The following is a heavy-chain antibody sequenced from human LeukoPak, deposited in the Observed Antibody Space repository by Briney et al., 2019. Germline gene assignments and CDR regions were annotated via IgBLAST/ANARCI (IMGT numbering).Heavy chain of an antibody. V-gene: IGHV3-66*01. D-gene: IGHD3-10*01. Sequence: GGSLRLSCAASGFTVSSNYMSWVRQAPGKGLEWVSVIYSGGSTYYADSVKGRFTISRDNSKNTLYLQMNSLRAEDTAVYYCARVGGYTMVRGEIDYWGQGTLVTVSS. CDR1: GFTVSSNY. CDR2: IYSGGST. J-gene: IGHJ4*02. CDR3: ARVGGYTMVRGEIDY.